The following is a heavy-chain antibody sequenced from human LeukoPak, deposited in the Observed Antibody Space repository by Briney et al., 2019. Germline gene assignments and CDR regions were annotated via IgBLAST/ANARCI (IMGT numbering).Heavy chain of an antibody. D-gene: IGHD3-16*01. J-gene: IGHJ3*02. V-gene: IGHV3-48*01. CDR1: GFTFSSYS. CDR2: ISSSSSTI. CDR3: ARDGAPDAFDI. Sequence: PGGSLRLSCAASGFTFSSYSMNWVRQAPGKGLEWVSYISSSSSTIYYADSVKGRFTISRDSAKNSLYLQMNSLRAEDTAVYYCARDGAPDAFDIWGQGTMVTVSS.